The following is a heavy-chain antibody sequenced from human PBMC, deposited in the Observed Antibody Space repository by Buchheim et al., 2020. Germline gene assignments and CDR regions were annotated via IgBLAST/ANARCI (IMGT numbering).Heavy chain of an antibody. CDR1: GFTFSDYY. J-gene: IGHJ4*02. Sequence: VQLVESGGGLVKPGGSLRLSCAASGFTFSDYYMSWIRQAPGKGLEWVGRIKSKTDGGTTDYAAPVKGRFTISRDDSKNTLYLQMNSLKTEDTAVYYCTAGYSSGLPFDYWGQGTL. CDR2: IKSKTDGGTT. V-gene: IGHV3-15*01. D-gene: IGHD6-19*01. CDR3: TAGYSSGLPFDY.